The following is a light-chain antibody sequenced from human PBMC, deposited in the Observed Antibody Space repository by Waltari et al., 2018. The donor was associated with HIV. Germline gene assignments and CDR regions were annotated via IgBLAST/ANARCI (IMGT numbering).Light chain of an antibody. CDR3: CSYAGGRVFVL. Sequence: QSALTQPASVSGSPGQSITISCTGTIRDIGSYNLVYWYQQYPGRAPKLIIYEVSKRPSGVSGRFAGSKSGNRASLTVAGLKVEDEADYYCCSYAGGRVFVLFGGGTRLTV. CDR2: EVS. V-gene: IGLV2-23*02. CDR1: IRDIGSYNL. J-gene: IGLJ2*01.